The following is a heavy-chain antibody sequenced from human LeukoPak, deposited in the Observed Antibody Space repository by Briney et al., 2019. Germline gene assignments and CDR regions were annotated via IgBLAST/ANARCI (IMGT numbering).Heavy chain of an antibody. J-gene: IGHJ6*02. CDR2: IRWNSGSI. V-gene: IGHV3-9*01. CDR3: AKDGNRSYGTPFYYYYYGMDV. Sequence: GRSLRLSCAASGFTFDDYAMHWVRQAPGKGLEWVSGIRWNSGSIGYADSVKGRFTISRDNAKNSLYLQMNSLRAEDTALYYCAKDGNRSYGTPFYYYYYGMDVWGQGTTVTVSS. D-gene: IGHD5-18*01. CDR1: GFTFDDYA.